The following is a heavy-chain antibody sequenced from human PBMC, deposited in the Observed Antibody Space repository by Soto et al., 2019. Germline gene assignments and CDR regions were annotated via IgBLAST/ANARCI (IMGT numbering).Heavy chain of an antibody. CDR1: GFTVSNYN. V-gene: IGHV3-21*01. CDR2: ISGTSVYI. Sequence: GGSLRLSCVASGFTVSNYNMNWVRQAPGKGLEWVSHISGTSVYIHYADSVKGRFTISRDNAKNSVYLQMDSLRVEDTAVYYCAREGALKPFSSWGQGALVTVSS. CDR3: AREGALKPFSS. J-gene: IGHJ5*02.